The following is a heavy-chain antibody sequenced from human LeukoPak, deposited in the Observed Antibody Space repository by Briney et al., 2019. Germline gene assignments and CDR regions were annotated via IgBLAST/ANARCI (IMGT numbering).Heavy chain of an antibody. Sequence: GGSLRLSCAASGFTFSAYGIHWVRQAPGKGLEWVAIIWYDGSNKYYADSVRGRFTISRDNSKNTLFLEMNSLRAEDSAVYYCARDWAYDSSGYSHDYWGQGTLVTVSS. D-gene: IGHD3-22*01. CDR3: ARDWAYDSSGYSHDY. CDR2: IWYDGSNK. J-gene: IGHJ4*02. V-gene: IGHV3-33*01. CDR1: GFTFSAYG.